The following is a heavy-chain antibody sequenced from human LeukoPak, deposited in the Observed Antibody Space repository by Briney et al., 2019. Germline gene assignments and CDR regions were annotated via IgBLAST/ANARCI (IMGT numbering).Heavy chain of an antibody. CDR3: ARGNYYDSSGYFFREYYFDY. CDR1: GGSFSDYY. V-gene: IGHV4-34*01. Sequence: SETLSLTCAVYGGSFSDYYWSWIRQPPGKGLEWIGEINHSGSTNYSPSLKSRVTISVDTSKKQFSLKLSSVTAADTAVYYCARGNYYDSSGYFFREYYFDYWGQGTLVTVSS. CDR2: INHSGST. D-gene: IGHD3-22*01. J-gene: IGHJ4*02.